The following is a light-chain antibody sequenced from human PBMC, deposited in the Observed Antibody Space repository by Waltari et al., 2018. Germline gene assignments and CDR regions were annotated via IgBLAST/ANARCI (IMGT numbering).Light chain of an antibody. J-gene: IGKJ2*01. CDR2: KAS. CDR3: QQYNSYSPYT. V-gene: IGKV1-5*03. CDR1: QSISSW. Sequence: DIQMTQSPSTLSASVGDRVTITCRASQSISSWLAWYQQKPGKAPKLLIYKASSLESGGPSRFSRSGSGKEFTLTISSLQPDDFATYYCQQYNSYSPYTFSQGTKLEIK.